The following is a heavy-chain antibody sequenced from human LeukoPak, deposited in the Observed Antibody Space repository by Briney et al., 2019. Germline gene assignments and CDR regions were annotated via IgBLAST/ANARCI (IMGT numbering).Heavy chain of an antibody. CDR1: GGSFSGYY. CDR3: ARVTYYDYVWGSYRPYYFDY. J-gene: IGHJ4*02. Sequence: SETLSLTCAVYGGSFSGYYWSWIRQPPGKGLEWTGEINHSGSTNYNPSLKSRVTISVATSKNQFSLKLSSVTAADTAVYYCARVTYYDYVWGSYRPYYFDYWGQGTLVTVSS. D-gene: IGHD3-16*02. CDR2: INHSGST. V-gene: IGHV4-34*01.